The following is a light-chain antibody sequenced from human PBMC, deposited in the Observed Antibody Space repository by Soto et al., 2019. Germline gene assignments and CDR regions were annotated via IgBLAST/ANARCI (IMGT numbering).Light chain of an antibody. CDR1: QSIGDND. CDR2: GAS. J-gene: IGKJ4*01. CDR3: QQYGSSPN. Sequence: EIGLTQSPGTLSLSPGEIGTLSCRASQSIGDNDLAWYQQKPGQAPRLLIYGASSRATGIPDRFSGSGSGTDSTLTISRLEPEDFAVYYCQQYGSSPNFGGGTKVDIK. V-gene: IGKV3-20*01.